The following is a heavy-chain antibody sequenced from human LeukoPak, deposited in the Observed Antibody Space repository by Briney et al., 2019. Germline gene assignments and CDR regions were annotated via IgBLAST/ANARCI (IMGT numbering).Heavy chain of an antibody. V-gene: IGHV3-23*01. CDR3: AKLWEPVYIEDF. CDR2: ISGSGGSA. J-gene: IGHJ4*02. CDR1: GFTFNTYA. Sequence: PGRSLRLSCAASGFTFNTYAMTWVRQAPGKGLEWVSAISGSGGSAYYVDSVKGRFTTSRDNSKNTLYLQMSGLRAEDTAVYYCAKLWEPVYIEDFWGQGTLVTVSS. D-gene: IGHD1-26*01.